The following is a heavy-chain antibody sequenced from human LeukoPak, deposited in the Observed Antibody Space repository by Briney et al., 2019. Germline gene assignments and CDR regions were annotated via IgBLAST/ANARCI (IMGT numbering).Heavy chain of an antibody. D-gene: IGHD6-6*01. CDR3: ARGKGEYSSSAGEFDY. Sequence: GGSLRLSCAASGFTVSSNYMSWVRQAPGKGLEWVSLIYSGGSTYYADSVKGRFTISRDNSKNTLYLQMNSLRAEDTAVYYCARGKGEYSSSAGEFDYWGQETLVTVSS. CDR2: IYSGGST. J-gene: IGHJ4*02. V-gene: IGHV3-66*01. CDR1: GFTVSSNY.